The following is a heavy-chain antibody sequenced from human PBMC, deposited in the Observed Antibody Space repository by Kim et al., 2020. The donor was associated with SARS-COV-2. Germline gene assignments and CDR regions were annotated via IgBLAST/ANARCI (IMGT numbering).Heavy chain of an antibody. Sequence: SETLSLTCTVSGGSLSSSSYYWGWIRQPPGKGLEWIGTAYYIGNTYYNPSLKSRVTISVDTSKNQFSLKLGSVTAADTAVYYCARQQRYSMGWYV. J-gene: IGHJ2*01. D-gene: IGHD6-13*01. CDR3: ARQQRYSMGWYV. CDR1: GGSLSSSSYY. V-gene: IGHV4-39*01. CDR2: AYYIGNT.